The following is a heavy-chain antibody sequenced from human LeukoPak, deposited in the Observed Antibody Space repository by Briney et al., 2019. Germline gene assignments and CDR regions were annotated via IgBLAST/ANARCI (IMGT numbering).Heavy chain of an antibody. V-gene: IGHV1-8*01. CDR2: MNPNSGNT. D-gene: IGHD6-19*01. CDR3: ARGRGGQWLVDRKCWFDP. CDR1: GYTFTSYD. J-gene: IGHJ5*02. Sequence: ASVKVSCKASGYTFTSYDINWVRQATGQGLEWMGWMNPNSGNTGYAQKFQGRVTITRNTSISTAYMELSSLRSEDTAVYYCARGRGGQWLVDRKCWFDPWGQGTLVTVSS.